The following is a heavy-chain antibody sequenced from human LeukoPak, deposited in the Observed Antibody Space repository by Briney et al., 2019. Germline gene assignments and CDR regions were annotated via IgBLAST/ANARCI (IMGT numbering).Heavy chain of an antibody. CDR3: ARDLGSSGWTEEAYFDY. D-gene: IGHD6-19*01. CDR1: GYSISSGYY. V-gene: IGHV4-38-2*02. CDR2: IYHSGST. Sequence: PSETLSLTCAVSGYSISSGYYWGWIRQPPGKGLEWIGSIYHSGSTYYNPSLKSRLTISVDTSKNQFSLKLSSVTAADTAVYYCARDLGSSGWTEEAYFDYWGQGTLVTVSS. J-gene: IGHJ4*02.